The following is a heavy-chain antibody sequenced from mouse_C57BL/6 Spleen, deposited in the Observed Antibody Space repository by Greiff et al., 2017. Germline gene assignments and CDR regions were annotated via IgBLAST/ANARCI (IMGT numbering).Heavy chain of an antibody. J-gene: IGHJ1*03. CDR2: INPCSGYT. V-gene: IGHV1-4*01. Sequence: VQLQQSGAELARPGASVKMSCTASGYTFTSYTMHWVKQRPGQGLEWIGYINPCSGYTKYNHKFKDKPTLTADKSSSTAYMQLSSLTSEDSAVYYCAREDAISYYWYFDVWGTGTTVTVSS. CDR3: AREDAISYYWYFDV. CDR1: GYTFTSYT. D-gene: IGHD1-1*01.